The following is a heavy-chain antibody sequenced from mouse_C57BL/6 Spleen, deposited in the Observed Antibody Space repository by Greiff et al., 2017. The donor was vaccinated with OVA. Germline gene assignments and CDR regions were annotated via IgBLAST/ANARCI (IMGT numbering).Heavy chain of an antibody. V-gene: IGHV1-80*01. CDR1: GYAFSSYW. J-gene: IGHJ4*01. CDR2: IYPGDGDT. D-gene: IGHD2-5*01. Sequence: VKLMESGAELVKPGASVKISCKASGYAFSSYWMNWVKQRPGKGLEWIGQIYPGDGDTNYNGKFKGKATLTADKSSSTAYMQLSSLTSEDSAVYFCARVYSNYGAMDYWGQGTSVTVSS. CDR3: ARVYSNYGAMDY.